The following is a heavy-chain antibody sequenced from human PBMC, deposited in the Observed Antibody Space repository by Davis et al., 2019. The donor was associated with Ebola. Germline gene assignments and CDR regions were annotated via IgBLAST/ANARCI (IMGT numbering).Heavy chain of an antibody. CDR3: ARGYGVAAD. V-gene: IGHV1-8*01. CDR2: MNPSSDNT. J-gene: IGHJ4*02. D-gene: IGHD2-15*01. Sequence: AASVKVSCKASGYTFTSYDISWVRQATGQGLEWMGWMNPSSDNTGYPQKFQGRVTMTRNTSISTAYMELSSLRSEDTAVYYCARGYGVAADWGQGTLVTVSS. CDR1: GYTFTSYD.